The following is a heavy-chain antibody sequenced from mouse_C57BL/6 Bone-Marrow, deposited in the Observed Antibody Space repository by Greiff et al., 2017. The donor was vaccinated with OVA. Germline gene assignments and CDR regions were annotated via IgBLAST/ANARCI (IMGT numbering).Heavy chain of an antibody. Sequence: EVMLVESGGGLVKPGGSLKLSCAASGFTFSSYAMSWVRQTPEKRLEWVATISDGGSYTYYPDNVKGRFTISRDNAKNNLYLQMSHLKSEDTAMYYCARDRGWSPRMDYWGQGTSVTVSS. CDR1: GFTFSSYA. CDR3: ARDRGWSPRMDY. J-gene: IGHJ4*01. D-gene: IGHD2-3*01. V-gene: IGHV5-4*01. CDR2: ISDGGSYT.